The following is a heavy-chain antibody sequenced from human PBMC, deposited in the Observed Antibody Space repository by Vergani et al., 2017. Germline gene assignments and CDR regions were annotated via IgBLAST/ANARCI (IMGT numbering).Heavy chain of an antibody. CDR2: ISGSGDST. D-gene: IGHD3-9*01. CDR1: GFTFSSYA. Sequence: EVQLLESGGGLVQPGGSLRLSCAASGFTFSSYAMSWVRQAPGKGLEWVSAISGSGDSTYYADSVKGRFTISRDNSKNTLYLQMNSLRAEDTAVYYCAKDSRYFDWLLSYWGQETLVTVSS. V-gene: IGHV3-23*01. CDR3: AKDSRYFDWLLSY. J-gene: IGHJ4*02.